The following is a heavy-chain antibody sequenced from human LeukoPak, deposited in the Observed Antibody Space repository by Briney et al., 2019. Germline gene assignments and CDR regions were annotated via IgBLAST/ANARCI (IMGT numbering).Heavy chain of an antibody. J-gene: IGHJ5*02. V-gene: IGHV3-7*01. CDR3: ASHASGWFA. CDR1: GFTFSDYW. Sequence: GGSLRLSCAASGFTFSDYWMSWIRQAPGKGLEWVANIKPDGSEKFYVDSVKGRFTISRDNAKDSVSLQLNSLRVEDTAVYYCASHASGWFAWGQGTLVTVSS. D-gene: IGHD6-19*01. CDR2: IKPDGSEK.